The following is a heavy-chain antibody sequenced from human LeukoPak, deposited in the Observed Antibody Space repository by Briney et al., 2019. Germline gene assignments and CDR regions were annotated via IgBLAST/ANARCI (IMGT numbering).Heavy chain of an antibody. CDR1: GGTFSSYA. CDR3: ASGSTIYDTLTGYYSSWFDP. Sequence: GASVKVSCKASGGTFSSYAISWVRQAPGQGLEWMGGIIPIFGTANYAQKFQGRVTITADKSTSTAYMELSSLRSEDTAVYYCASGSTIYDTLTGYYSSWFDPWGQGTLVTVSS. V-gene: IGHV1-69*06. J-gene: IGHJ5*02. D-gene: IGHD3-9*01. CDR2: IIPIFGTA.